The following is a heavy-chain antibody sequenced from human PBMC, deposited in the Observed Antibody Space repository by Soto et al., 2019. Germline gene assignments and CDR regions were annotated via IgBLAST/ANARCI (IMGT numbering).Heavy chain of an antibody. Sequence: QVQLVQSGGGVKKPGTSVKVSCKASGYTFSSYGVNWVRQAPGQGREWMGWISPFNGNTNYAPKFQGRVTMTTDTSTNTAYMEMRSLTSDDTAVYYCARGKEKCSGGTCYFVYWGQGTLVTVSS. D-gene: IGHD2-15*01. V-gene: IGHV1-18*01. CDR2: ISPFNGNT. J-gene: IGHJ4*02. CDR1: GYTFSSYG. CDR3: ARGKEKCSGGTCYFVY.